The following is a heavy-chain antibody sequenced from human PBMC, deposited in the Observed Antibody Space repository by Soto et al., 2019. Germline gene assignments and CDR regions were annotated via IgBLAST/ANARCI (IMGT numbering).Heavy chain of an antibody. CDR3: ARTPNNGRAGVYGMDV. Sequence: QVQLVQSGAEVKKPGASVKVSCKASGYTFTNYYIHWVRQAPGQGLVWMGWIDGDSGDTKDAQKFQGWVTMTRDTSINTAYMELSRLTSDDTAVYYCARTPNNGRAGVYGMDVWGQGTTVTVSS. D-gene: IGHD2-8*01. J-gene: IGHJ6*02. V-gene: IGHV1-2*04. CDR1: GYTFTNYY. CDR2: IDGDSGDT.